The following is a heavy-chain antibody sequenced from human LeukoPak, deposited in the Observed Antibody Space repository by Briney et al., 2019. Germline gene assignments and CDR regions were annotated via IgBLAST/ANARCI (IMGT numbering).Heavy chain of an antibody. CDR3: AREYSSSSTYYYYGMDV. CDR1: GYTFTSYG. D-gene: IGHD6-6*01. CDR2: ISAYNGNT. V-gene: IGHV1-18*01. Sequence: GASVKVSCKASGYTFTSYGISWVRQAPGQGLEWMGWISAYNGNTNYAQKLQGRVTMTTDTPTSTAYMELRSLRSDDTAVYYCAREYSSSSTYYYYGMDVWGQGTTVTVSS. J-gene: IGHJ6*02.